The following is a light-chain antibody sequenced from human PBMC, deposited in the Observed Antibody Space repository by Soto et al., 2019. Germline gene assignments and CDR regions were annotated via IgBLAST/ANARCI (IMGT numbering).Light chain of an antibody. CDR1: SSDVGGYNF. Sequence: QSVLTQPPSASGSPGQSVTISCTGTSSDVGGYNFVSWYQQYPGKAPKLIVFEVTKRPSGVPDRFSASKSGNTASLTVSGLQAEYEADYYCSSYAATNNLVFGGGTKLTVL. CDR2: EVT. J-gene: IGLJ3*02. CDR3: SSYAATNNLV. V-gene: IGLV2-8*01.